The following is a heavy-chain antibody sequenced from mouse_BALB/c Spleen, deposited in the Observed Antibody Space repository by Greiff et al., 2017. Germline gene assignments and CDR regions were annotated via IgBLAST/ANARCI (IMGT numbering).Heavy chain of an antibody. Sequence: EVKLMESGGGLVKPGGSLKLSCAASGFTFSDYYMYWVRQTPEKRLAWVATISDGGSYTYYPDSVKGRFTISRDNAKNNLYLQMSSLKSEDTAMYYCARGGYGNYGFAYWGQGTLVTVSA. J-gene: IGHJ3*01. CDR3: ARGGYGNYGFAY. CDR1: GFTFSDYY. CDR2: ISDGGSYT. D-gene: IGHD2-10*02. V-gene: IGHV5-4*02.